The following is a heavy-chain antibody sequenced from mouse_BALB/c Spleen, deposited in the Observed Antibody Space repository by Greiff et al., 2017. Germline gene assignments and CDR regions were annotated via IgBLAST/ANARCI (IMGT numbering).Heavy chain of an antibody. Sequence: EVMLVESGGGLVKPGGSLKLSCAASGFTFSDYYMYWVRQTPEKRLEWVATISDGGSYTYYPDSVKGRFTISRDNAKNNLYLQMSSLKSEDTAMYYCARDWNYDYDGAMDYWGQGTSVTVSS. J-gene: IGHJ4*01. CDR1: GFTFSDYY. V-gene: IGHV5-4*02. D-gene: IGHD2-4*01. CDR2: ISDGGSYT. CDR3: ARDWNYDYDGAMDY.